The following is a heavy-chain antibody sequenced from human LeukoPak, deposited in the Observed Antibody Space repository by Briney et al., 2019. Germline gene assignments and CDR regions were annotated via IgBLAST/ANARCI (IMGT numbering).Heavy chain of an antibody. Sequence: ASVKVSCKASGYTFTSYYMHWVRQAPGQGLEWMGIINPSGGSTSYAQKFQGRVTMTRDTSTSTVYMELSSLRSEDTAVYYCARDSAGYSYGPDAFDIWGQGTMVTVSS. CDR1: GYTFTSYY. CDR2: INPSGGST. CDR3: ARDSAGYSYGPDAFDI. V-gene: IGHV1-46*01. D-gene: IGHD5-18*01. J-gene: IGHJ3*02.